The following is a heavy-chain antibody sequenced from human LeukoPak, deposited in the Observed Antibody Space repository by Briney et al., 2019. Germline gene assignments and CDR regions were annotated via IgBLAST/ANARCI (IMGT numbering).Heavy chain of an antibody. D-gene: IGHD5-24*01. CDR3: ARQEMATTKPFDY. CDR2: IYYSGST. V-gene: IGHV4-39*01. Sequence: PSETLSLTCTVSGGSISSSSYYWGWIRQPPGTGLEWIGSIYYSGSTYYNPSLKSRVTISVDTSKNQFSLKLSSVTAADTAVYYCARQEMATTKPFDYWGQGTLVTVSS. CDR1: GGSISSSSYY. J-gene: IGHJ4*02.